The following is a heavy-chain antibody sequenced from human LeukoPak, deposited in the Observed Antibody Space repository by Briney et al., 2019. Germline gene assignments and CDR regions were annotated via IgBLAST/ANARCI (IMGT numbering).Heavy chain of an antibody. CDR1: GYSISSGYY. D-gene: IGHD4-23*01. CDR3: ARRGATTVVTEDAFDI. V-gene: IGHV4-38-2*01. Sequence: SETLSLTCAVSGYSISSGYYWGWIRQPPGKGLEWIGSIYHSGSTYYNPSLKSRVTISVDTSKNQFSLKLSSVTAADTAVYYCARRGATTVVTEDAFDIWGQGTMVSLSS. CDR2: IYHSGST. J-gene: IGHJ3*02.